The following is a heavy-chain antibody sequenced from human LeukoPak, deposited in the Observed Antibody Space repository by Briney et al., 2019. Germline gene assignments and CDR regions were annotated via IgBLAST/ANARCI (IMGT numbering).Heavy chain of an antibody. J-gene: IGHJ4*02. CDR3: ARGGQDDFWSGRGN. CDR1: GFTFNVYP. D-gene: IGHD3-3*01. CDR2: ISFDDGNDK. Sequence: GRSLRLSCTASGFTFNVYPMHWVRQPPGKGLEWVALISFDDGNDKYYSDSVKGRFTVSRDNSKNTVYLQMSSLRVEDTAFYYCARGGQDDFWSGRGNWGQGTLVIVSS. V-gene: IGHV3-30-3*01.